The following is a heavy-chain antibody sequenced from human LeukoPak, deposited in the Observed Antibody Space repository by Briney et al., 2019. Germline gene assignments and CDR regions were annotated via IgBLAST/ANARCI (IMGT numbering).Heavy chain of an antibody. CDR3: ARGGRDYYDNRDNWFDP. V-gene: IGHV1-69*13. CDR1: GGTFNNYA. Sequence: ASVKVSCKASGGTFNNYAISWVRQAPGQGLEWMGGIIPIFGTANYAQKFQGRVTITADESMSTAYMELSSLRSEDTAVHYCARGGRDYYDNRDNWFDPWGQGTLVTVSS. CDR2: IIPIFGTA. J-gene: IGHJ5*02. D-gene: IGHD3-22*01.